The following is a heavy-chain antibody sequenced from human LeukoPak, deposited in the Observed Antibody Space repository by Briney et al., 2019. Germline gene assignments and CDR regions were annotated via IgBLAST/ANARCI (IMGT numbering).Heavy chain of an antibody. D-gene: IGHD6-13*01. Sequence: ETQSLTCTVSGGSISSYYWSWVRQPPGKGLEWIGYIYYSGNTNYNPSLKSRVTISVDTSKNQFSLKLSSVTAADTAVYYCARENIAAAGSLFDYWGQGTLVAVYS. CDR1: GGSISSYY. CDR2: IYYSGNT. V-gene: IGHV4-59*01. J-gene: IGHJ4*02. CDR3: ARENIAAAGSLFDY.